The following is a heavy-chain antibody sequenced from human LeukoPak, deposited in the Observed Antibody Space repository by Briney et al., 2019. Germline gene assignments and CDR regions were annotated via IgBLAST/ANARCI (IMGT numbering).Heavy chain of an antibody. V-gene: IGHV1-69*04. J-gene: IGHJ4*02. Sequence: GSSVKVFWKASGGTFSRYTISWVRQAPGQGPEWMGRIIPILGIANYAQKFQGRVTITADKSTSTAYMELSSLRSEDTAVYYCARDITMIDWGQGTLVTVSS. D-gene: IGHD3-22*01. CDR3: ARDITMID. CDR1: GGTFSRYT. CDR2: IIPILGIA.